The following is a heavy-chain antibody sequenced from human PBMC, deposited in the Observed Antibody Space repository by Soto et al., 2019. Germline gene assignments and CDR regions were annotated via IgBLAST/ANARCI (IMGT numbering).Heavy chain of an antibody. CDR2: INVATGNT. D-gene: IGHD3-3*01. CDR1: GFRVISYA. J-gene: IGHJ4*02. Sequence: ISCKSSGFRVISYAIHLVRPAPGQRLEWMGWINVATGNTKYSQHFQGRVTITRDTSASTAYMELNGLTSDDTAIYYCAREHDDWSAYSFDFWGQGTLVNVSS. V-gene: IGHV1-3*01. CDR3: AREHDDWSAYSFDF.